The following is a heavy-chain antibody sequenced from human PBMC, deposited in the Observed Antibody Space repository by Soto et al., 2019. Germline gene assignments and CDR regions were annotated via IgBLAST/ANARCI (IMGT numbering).Heavy chain of an antibody. V-gene: IGHV4-59*08. CDR3: AHRGKYDSGWDGGYFNY. CDR1: GGSISSSY. J-gene: IGHJ4*02. CDR2: IYDSGST. D-gene: IGHD6-19*01. Sequence: SETLSLTCTVSGGSISSSYWSWIRQPPGKGLEWIGYIYDSGSTYYNSSLKSRVTMSVDTSKNQFSLKLSSVTAADTAVYYCAHRGKYDSGWDGGYFNYWSQGTLVTVSS.